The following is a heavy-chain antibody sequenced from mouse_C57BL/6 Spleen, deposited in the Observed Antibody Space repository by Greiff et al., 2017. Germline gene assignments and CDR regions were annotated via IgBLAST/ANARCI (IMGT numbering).Heavy chain of an antibody. CDR1: GYAFSSSW. V-gene: IGHV1-82*01. D-gene: IGHD1-1*01. CDR3: ARRYYGDAMDY. J-gene: IGHJ4*01. Sequence: QVQLQQSGPELVKPGASVKISCKASGYAFSSSWMNWVKQRPGKGLEWIGRIYPGDGDTNYNGKFKGKATLTADKSSSTAYMQLSSLTSEDSAVYFCARRYYGDAMDYWGQGTSGTVSS. CDR2: IYPGDGDT.